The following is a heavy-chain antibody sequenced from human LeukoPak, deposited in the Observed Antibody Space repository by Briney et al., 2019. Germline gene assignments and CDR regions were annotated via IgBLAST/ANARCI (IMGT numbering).Heavy chain of an antibody. CDR3: AKDTRSSSSRVTFDY. Sequence: GGSLRLSCAASGFTFSSYAMTWVRQAPGKGLEWVSAISGGGSSTYYADSVKGRFTISRDNSKNTLYLQMNSLRAEDTAVYCCAKDTRSSSSRVTFDYWGQGTLVTVSS. J-gene: IGHJ4*02. V-gene: IGHV3-23*01. D-gene: IGHD6-13*01. CDR2: ISGGGSST. CDR1: GFTFSSYA.